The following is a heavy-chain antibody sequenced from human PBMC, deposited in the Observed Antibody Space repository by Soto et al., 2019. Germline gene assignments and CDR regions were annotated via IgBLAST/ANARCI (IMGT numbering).Heavy chain of an antibody. Sequence: ASVKVSCKASRGTFSSYTISWVRQAPGQGLEWMGRIIPILGIANYAQKFQGRVTITADKSTSTAYMELSSLRSEDTAVYYCAGGELGLHINWFDPWGQGTLVSVSS. V-gene: IGHV1-69*02. CDR3: AGGELGLHINWFDP. J-gene: IGHJ5*02. CDR2: IIPILGIA. CDR1: RGTFSSYT. D-gene: IGHD1-7*01.